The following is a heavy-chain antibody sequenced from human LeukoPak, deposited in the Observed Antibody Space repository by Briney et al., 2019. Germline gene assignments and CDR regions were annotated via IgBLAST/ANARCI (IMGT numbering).Heavy chain of an antibody. CDR3: ARRRVGIAAAGPPRSGHWFDP. CDR2: IYYSGST. V-gene: IGHV4-39*01. D-gene: IGHD6-13*01. Sequence: TSETLSLTCTVSGGSISSSSYYWGWIRQPPGKGLEWIRSIYYSGSTYYNPSLKSRVTISVDTSKNQFSLKLSSVTAADTAVYYCARRRVGIAAAGPPRSGHWFDPWGQGTLVTVSS. J-gene: IGHJ5*02. CDR1: GGSISSSSYY.